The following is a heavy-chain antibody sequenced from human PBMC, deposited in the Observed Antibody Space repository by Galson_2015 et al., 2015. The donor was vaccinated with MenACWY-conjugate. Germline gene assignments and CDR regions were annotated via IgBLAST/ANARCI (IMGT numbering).Heavy chain of an antibody. J-gene: IGHJ6*03. CDR1: GYTFTSYA. D-gene: IGHD3-3*01. CDR2: INAGNGNT. Sequence: SVKVSCKASGYTFTSYAMHWVRQAPGQRLEWMGWINAGNGNTKYSQKFQGRVTITRDTSASTAYMELSSLRSEDTAVYYCARDRAIFGVANLDYYYYMDVWGKGTTVTVSS. CDR3: ARDRAIFGVANLDYYYYMDV. V-gene: IGHV1-3*01.